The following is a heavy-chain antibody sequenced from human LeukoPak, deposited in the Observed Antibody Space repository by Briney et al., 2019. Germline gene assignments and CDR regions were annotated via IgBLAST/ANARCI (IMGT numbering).Heavy chain of an antibody. V-gene: IGHV3-23*01. CDR2: ISVSGDRI. J-gene: IGHJ6*03. Sequence: GGSLRLSCAASGFTFSNYAMNWVRQAPGKGLEWVSSISVSGDRIDYADSVKGRSTISRDNSKNTLYLQLNGLRAEDTALYHCARAVGWSGYYRGLYYYYYMDVWGKGTTVTVSS. CDR1: GFTFSNYA. D-gene: IGHD3-3*01. CDR3: ARAVGWSGYYRGLYYYYYMDV.